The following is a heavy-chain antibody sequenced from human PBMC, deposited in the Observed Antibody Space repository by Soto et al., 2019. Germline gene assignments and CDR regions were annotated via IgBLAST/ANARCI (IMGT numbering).Heavy chain of an antibody. V-gene: IGHV3-74*01. CDR1: GFTFSSYW. D-gene: IGHD5-12*01. J-gene: IGHJ5*02. Sequence: GGSLRLSCAASGFTFSSYWMQWVRQAPGKGLVWVSRIKSDGRSISYADSVKGRFTISRDNARNTLYLQMNSLRAEDTAVYYCARGYGSLDPWGQGTLVTVSS. CDR2: IKSDGRSI. CDR3: ARGYGSLDP.